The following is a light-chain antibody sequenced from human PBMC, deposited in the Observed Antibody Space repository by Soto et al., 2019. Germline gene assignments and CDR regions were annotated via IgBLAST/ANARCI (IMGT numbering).Light chain of an antibody. CDR3: QQYGSSPRT. CDR2: GAS. Sequence: EIVLTQSPGTLSLSPGERATLSCRASQSVSSSYLAWYQQKPGQAPRLLIYGASCRATCIPDRFSGSGSGTAVTLTISRLEPEDFAVYYCQQYGSSPRTFGQGTKVEIK. CDR1: QSVSSSY. J-gene: IGKJ1*01. V-gene: IGKV3-20*01.